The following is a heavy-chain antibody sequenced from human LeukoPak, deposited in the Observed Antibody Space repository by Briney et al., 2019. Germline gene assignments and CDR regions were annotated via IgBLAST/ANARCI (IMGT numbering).Heavy chain of an antibody. Sequence: SETLSLTCTVSGGSISSYYWSWIRQPAGTALEWIGRIYTSGTITYNPSLKSRVTMSVDTSKNQFSLKLSSVTAADTAVYYCARTTEGGYTYDYFYYYYMDVWGKGTTVTISS. J-gene: IGHJ6*03. CDR1: GGSISSYY. D-gene: IGHD5-18*01. V-gene: IGHV4-4*07. CDR2: IYTSGTI. CDR3: ARTTEGGYTYDYFYYYYMDV.